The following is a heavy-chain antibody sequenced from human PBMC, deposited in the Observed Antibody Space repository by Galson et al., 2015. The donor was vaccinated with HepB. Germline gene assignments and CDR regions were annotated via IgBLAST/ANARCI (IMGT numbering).Heavy chain of an antibody. CDR3: ARDQSLGYCSSTSCYAGWWRPSNYYYYGMDV. Sequence: SLRLSCAASGFTFSSYWMSWVRQAPGKGLEWVANIKQDGSEKYYVDSVKGRFTISRDNAKNSLYLQMNSLRAEDTAVYYCARDQSLGYCSSTSCYAGWWRPSNYYYYGMDVWGQGTTVTVSS. V-gene: IGHV3-7*03. CDR1: GFTFSSYW. J-gene: IGHJ6*02. D-gene: IGHD2-2*01. CDR2: IKQDGSEK.